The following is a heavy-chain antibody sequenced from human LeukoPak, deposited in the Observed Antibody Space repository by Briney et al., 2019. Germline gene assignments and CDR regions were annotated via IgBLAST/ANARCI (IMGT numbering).Heavy chain of an antibody. V-gene: IGHV1-69*06. CDR2: IIPIFGTA. Sequence: GASVKVSCKASGGTFSSYAISWVRQAPGQGLEWMGGIIPIFGTANYAQKFQGRVTITADKSTSTAYMELSSLRSEDTAVYYCARVHGDYSPFYYYYYTDVWGKGTTVTVSS. CDR3: ARVHGDYSPFYYYYYTDV. J-gene: IGHJ6*03. CDR1: GGTFSSYA. D-gene: IGHD4-17*01.